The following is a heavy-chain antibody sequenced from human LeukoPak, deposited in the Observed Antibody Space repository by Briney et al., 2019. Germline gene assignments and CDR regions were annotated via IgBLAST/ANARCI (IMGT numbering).Heavy chain of an antibody. D-gene: IGHD3-3*01. CDR2: ISYDGTNK. CDR1: GFSFSSYA. Sequence: GRSLRLSCAASGFSFSSYAVHWVRQAPGKGLEWVAVISYDGTNKYSADSVKGRFTISRDNAKNSLYLQMNSLRAEDTAVYYCARLREIPVFGVVTKSTSYFDYWGQGTLVTVSS. CDR3: ARLREIPVFGVVTKSTSYFDY. J-gene: IGHJ4*02. V-gene: IGHV3-30*04.